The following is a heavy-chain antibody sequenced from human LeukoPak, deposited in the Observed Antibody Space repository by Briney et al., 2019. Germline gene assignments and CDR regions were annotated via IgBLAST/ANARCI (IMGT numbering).Heavy chain of an antibody. J-gene: IGHJ3*02. D-gene: IGHD2-8*01. V-gene: IGHV4-4*07. Sequence: SETLSLTCSVSSVSINGYYWSWIRQSAGKGLEWLGRFYFSGSSDYNPSLKSRVSMSIDTSQNHFYLRLTSVTAADTGVYFCAREVNEKHDAFDMWGQGTMVAVSS. CDR2: FYFSGSS. CDR3: AREVNEKHDAFDM. CDR1: SVSINGYY.